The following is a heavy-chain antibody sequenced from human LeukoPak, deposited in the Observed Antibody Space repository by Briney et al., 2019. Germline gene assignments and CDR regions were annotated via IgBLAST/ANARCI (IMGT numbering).Heavy chain of an antibody. D-gene: IGHD3-22*01. J-gene: IGHJ3*02. CDR1: GGTFSSYA. CDR3: AREKGYYYDSSGYPRPDAFDI. CDR2: IIPIFGTA. Sequence: SVKVSCKASGGTFSSYAISWVRQAPGQGLEWMGGIIPIFGTANYAQKFQGTVTITTDESTSTAYMELSSLRSEDTAVYYCAREKGYYYDSSGYPRPDAFDIWGQGTMVTVSS. V-gene: IGHV1-69*05.